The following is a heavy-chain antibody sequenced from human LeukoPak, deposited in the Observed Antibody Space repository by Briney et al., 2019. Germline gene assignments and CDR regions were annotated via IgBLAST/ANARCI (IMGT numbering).Heavy chain of an antibody. V-gene: IGHV5-51*01. D-gene: IGHD3-9*01. J-gene: IGHJ4*02. CDR1: GYSFTSYW. CDR3: ARQEDNILTN. CDR2: IYPGDSDT. Sequence: GESLKISCKGSGYSFTSYWVAWVRQMPGKGLEWMGIIYPGDSDTRYSPSFQGQVTISADKSISTAYLQWSSLKASDIAMYYCARQEDNILTNWGQGTLVTVSS.